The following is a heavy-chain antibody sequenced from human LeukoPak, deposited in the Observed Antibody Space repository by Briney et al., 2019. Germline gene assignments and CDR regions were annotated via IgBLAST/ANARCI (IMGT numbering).Heavy chain of an antibody. CDR3: ARPIGGYGDPFDY. D-gene: IGHD4-17*01. Sequence: AASVKLSCKASGYTFTGYYMHWVRQAPGQGLEWMGWINPNSGGTNYAQKFQGRVTMTRDTSISTAYMELSRLRSDDTAVYYCARPIGGYGDPFDYWGQGTLVTVSS. J-gene: IGHJ4*02. CDR2: INPNSGGT. V-gene: IGHV1-2*02. CDR1: GYTFTGYY.